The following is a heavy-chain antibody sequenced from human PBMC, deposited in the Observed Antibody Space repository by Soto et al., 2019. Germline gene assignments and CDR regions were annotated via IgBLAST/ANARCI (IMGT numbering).Heavy chain of an antibody. CDR3: ARASGSYYYYYYYGMDV. D-gene: IGHD1-26*01. CDR1: GDSISSSSYY. CDR2: IYYSGST. Sequence: PSETLSLTCTVSGDSISSSSYYWGWIRQPPGKRLEWIGSIYYSGSTYYNPSLKSRVTISVDTSKNQFSLKLSSVTAADTAVYYCARASGSYYYYYYYGMDVWGQGTTVTISS. J-gene: IGHJ6*02. V-gene: IGHV4-39*01.